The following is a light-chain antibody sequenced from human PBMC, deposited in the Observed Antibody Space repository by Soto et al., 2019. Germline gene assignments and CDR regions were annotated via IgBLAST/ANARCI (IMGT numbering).Light chain of an antibody. CDR2: AAS. J-gene: IGKJ1*01. CDR1: QSVSGW. CDR3: QQYNNWPQT. Sequence: DIQMTQSPSALSASVGDTVTITCRASQSVSGWLAWYQQKPGKAPKLLIHAASSLQSGVPSRFSGSGSGTDFTLTISSLQSEDFAEYHCQQYNNWPQTFGQGTKVDI. V-gene: IGKV1-5*01.